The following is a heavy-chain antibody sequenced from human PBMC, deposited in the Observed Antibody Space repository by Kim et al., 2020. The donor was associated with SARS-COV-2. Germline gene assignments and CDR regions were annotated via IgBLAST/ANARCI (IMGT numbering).Heavy chain of an antibody. Sequence: GGSLRLSCAASGFTFSDYYMSWIRQAPGKGLEWVSYISSSSSYTNYADSVKGRFTISRDNAKNSLYLQMNSLRAEDTAVYYCARDLRSVGGGYYFYGMDVWGQGTTVTVSS. CDR3: ARDLRSVGGGYYFYGMDV. V-gene: IGHV3-11*06. J-gene: IGHJ6*02. CDR2: ISSSSSYT. CDR1: GFTFSDYY. D-gene: IGHD3-3*01.